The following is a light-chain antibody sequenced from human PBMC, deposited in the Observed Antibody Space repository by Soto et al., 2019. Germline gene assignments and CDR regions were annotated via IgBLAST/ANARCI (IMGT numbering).Light chain of an antibody. CDR1: SSNIGRHN. CDR3: SSYTAGRTFV. Sequence: QSVLTQPPSASGTPGQRVTISCSGTSSNIGRHNVNWYQQVPGTAPKVFIYSSTRRPSGIPDRFSASKSGTSASLAISGLQSEDEAEYFCSSYTAGRTFVFGGGTKLTVL. V-gene: IGLV1-44*01. CDR2: SST. J-gene: IGLJ2*01.